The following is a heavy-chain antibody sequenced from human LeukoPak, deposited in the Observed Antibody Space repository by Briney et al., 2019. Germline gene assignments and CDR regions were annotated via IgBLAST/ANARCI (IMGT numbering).Heavy chain of an antibody. CDR2: IKKDGSEK. Sequence: GGSLRLSCATSGFSFSSFWMSWVRQAPGKGLEWVANIKKDGSEKHYVDSVKGRFTISRDNAKNSLYLQMNSLRVEDTAVYYCAKEGRSLQTYWGQGTLVTVSS. D-gene: IGHD5-24*01. CDR3: AKEGRSLQTY. J-gene: IGHJ4*02. CDR1: GFSFSSFW. V-gene: IGHV3-7*03.